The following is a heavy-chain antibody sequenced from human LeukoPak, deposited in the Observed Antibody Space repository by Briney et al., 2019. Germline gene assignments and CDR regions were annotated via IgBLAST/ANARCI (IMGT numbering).Heavy chain of an antibody. J-gene: IGHJ4*02. CDR1: GFTFSSYG. Sequence: GGSLRLSCAASGFTFSSYGMNWVRLAPGQGLEWISSISGSGGSTYHADSVKGRFTISRDNSKTTLYLQMNNLRAEDTAVYYCAKDGAWLRFDDWGQGILVTVSS. D-gene: IGHD5-12*01. CDR3: AKDGAWLRFDD. CDR2: ISGSGGST. V-gene: IGHV3-23*01.